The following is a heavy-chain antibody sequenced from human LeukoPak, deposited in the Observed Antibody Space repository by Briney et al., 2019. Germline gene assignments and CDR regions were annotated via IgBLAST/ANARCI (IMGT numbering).Heavy chain of an antibody. J-gene: IGHJ4*02. Sequence: GESLQISCKGSGSRFNLYRIAWVRQMPGKGLEWMGIIYPGDSETTYSPSFQGHVTIPADKTINTAYLQWNTLKVSDTAMYYCARLDEGFYYDGSGYMFWGQGTLVTVSS. V-gene: IGHV5-51*01. D-gene: IGHD3-22*01. CDR3: ARLDEGFYYDGSGYMF. CDR2: IYPGDSET. CDR1: GSRFNLYR.